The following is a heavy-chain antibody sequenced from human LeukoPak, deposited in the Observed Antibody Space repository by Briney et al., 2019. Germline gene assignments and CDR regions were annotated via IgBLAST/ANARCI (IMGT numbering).Heavy chain of an antibody. J-gene: IGHJ4*02. CDR3: PKVSVGALWY. CDR2: ISYDGSNK. D-gene: IGHD1-26*01. Sequence: HPGRSLRLSCAASGFTFSSYGMHWVRQAPGKGLEWVAVISYDGSNKYYADSVKGRFTISRDNSKNTLYLQMNSLRAEDTAEYYCPKVSVGALWYGGEGTLLTVYS. CDR1: GFTFSSYG. V-gene: IGHV3-30*18.